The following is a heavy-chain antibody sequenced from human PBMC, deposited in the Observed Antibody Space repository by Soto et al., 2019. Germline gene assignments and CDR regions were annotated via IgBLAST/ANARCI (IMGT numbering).Heavy chain of an antibody. D-gene: IGHD6-13*01. V-gene: IGHV3-21*01. Sequence: GGSLRLSCAASGFTFRSFTMNWVRQAPGKGLEWVSTISSNSAYIYYTDALRGRFTISRDNAKNSLHLQMNSLRAEDTAVYYCTRDESRDSSARGWFDPWGPGT. CDR2: ISSNSAYI. CDR3: TRDESRDSSARGWFDP. J-gene: IGHJ5*02. CDR1: GFTFRSFT.